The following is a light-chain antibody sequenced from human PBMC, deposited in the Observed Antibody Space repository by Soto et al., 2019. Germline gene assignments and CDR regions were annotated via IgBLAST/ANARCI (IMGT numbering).Light chain of an antibody. CDR2: DYS. CDR3: PPYNSYWT. Sequence: DIQMTQSPSTLSASVGDRVTITCRASERISNWLAWYQQKPGKAYTLLIFDYSSLESGVPSRFSGSGSGKEFTITISSLQSDDSANYVCPPYNSYWTFGKGKNVVIK. CDR1: ERISNW. J-gene: IGKJ1*01. V-gene: IGKV1-5*01.